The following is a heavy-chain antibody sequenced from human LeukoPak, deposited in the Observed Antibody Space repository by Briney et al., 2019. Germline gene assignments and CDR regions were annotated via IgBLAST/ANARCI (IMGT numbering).Heavy chain of an antibody. CDR2: IATDVGDT. CDR1: GYTYTNHA. D-gene: IGHD3-22*01. CDR3: ARDFPDSSGYYYFDS. J-gene: IGHJ4*02. Sequence: GASVKVSCKASGYTYTNHAIHWLRQAPGQGLEWMAWIATDVGDTKFSQDFQGRVTITRDTSASTAYMELSSLRSEDTAMYYCARDFPDSSGYYYFDSWGQGTLVTVSS. V-gene: IGHV1-3*03.